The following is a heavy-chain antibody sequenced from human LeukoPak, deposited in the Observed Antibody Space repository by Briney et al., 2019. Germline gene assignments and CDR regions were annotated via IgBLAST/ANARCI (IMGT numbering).Heavy chain of an antibody. J-gene: IGHJ3*02. CDR3: ARARGGLAYCGGDCYSRAFDI. Sequence: ASVKVSCKASGYTFTSYGISWVRQAPGQGLEWMGGIIPIFGTANYAQKFQGRVTITADKSTSTAYMELSSLRSEDTAVYYCARARGGLAYCGGDCYSRAFDIWGQGTMVTVSS. V-gene: IGHV1-69*06. D-gene: IGHD2-21*02. CDR1: GYTFTSYG. CDR2: IIPIFGTA.